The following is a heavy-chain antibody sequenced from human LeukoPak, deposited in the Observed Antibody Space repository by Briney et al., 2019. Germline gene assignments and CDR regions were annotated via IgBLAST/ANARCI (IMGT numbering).Heavy chain of an antibody. D-gene: IGHD2-21*02. V-gene: IGHV3-30*01. Sequence: PGGSLRLSCAASGFTFSSYAMHWVRQAPGKGLEWVAVISYDGSNKYYADSVKGRFTISRDNSKNTLYLQMNSLRAEDTAVYYCAREAYCGGDCSDYYYYMDVWGKGTTVTVSS. J-gene: IGHJ6*03. CDR2: ISYDGSNK. CDR1: GFTFSSYA. CDR3: AREAYCGGDCSDYYYYMDV.